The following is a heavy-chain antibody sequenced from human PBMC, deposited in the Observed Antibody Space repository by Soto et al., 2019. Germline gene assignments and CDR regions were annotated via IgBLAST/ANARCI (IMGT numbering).Heavy chain of an antibody. D-gene: IGHD2-21*01. CDR3: ARHLAVGEG. J-gene: IGHJ4*02. CDR2: INPTGGST. Sequence: ASVNVSCKASGYSFISYYMHWVRRAPGHGLEWMAIINPTGGSTNYAQKFQGRLTLTMDTSTSTVYMELSSLTSEDTAMYYGARHLAVGEGWGQGTLVTVAS. V-gene: IGHV1-46*01. CDR1: GYSFISYY.